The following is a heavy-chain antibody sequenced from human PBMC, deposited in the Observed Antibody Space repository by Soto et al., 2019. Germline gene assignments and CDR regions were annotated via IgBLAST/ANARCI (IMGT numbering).Heavy chain of an antibody. V-gene: IGHV4-31*03. J-gene: IGHJ4*02. CDR1: GGSISSGGYY. CDR3: ARGVTMVRGVIHTPYFDY. D-gene: IGHD3-10*01. Sequence: QVQLQESGPGLVKPSQTLSLTCTVSGGSISSGGYYWSWIRQHPGKGLEWIGYIYYSGSTYYNPSLTSRVTTSVDTSKNQFSLKLSSVTAADTAVYYCARGVTMVRGVIHTPYFDYWGQGTLVTVSS. CDR2: IYYSGST.